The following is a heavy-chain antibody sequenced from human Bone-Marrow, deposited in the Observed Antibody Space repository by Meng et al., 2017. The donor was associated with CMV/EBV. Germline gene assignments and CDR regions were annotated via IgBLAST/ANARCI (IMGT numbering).Heavy chain of an antibody. Sequence: GESLKISCAASGFTFSSYAMSWVRQAPGKGLEWVSAISGSGGSTYYADSVKGRFTISRDNSKNTLYLQMNSLRAEDTAIYYCAKSIAVAGAYIDYWGQGKLVTVSS. J-gene: IGHJ4*02. V-gene: IGHV3-23*01. D-gene: IGHD6-19*01. CDR1: GFTFSSYA. CDR3: AKSIAVAGAYIDY. CDR2: ISGSGGST.